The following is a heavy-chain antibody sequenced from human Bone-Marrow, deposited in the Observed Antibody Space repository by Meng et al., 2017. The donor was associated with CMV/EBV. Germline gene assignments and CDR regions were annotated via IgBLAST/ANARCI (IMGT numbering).Heavy chain of an antibody. Sequence: GESLKISCAASGFTFSSYWMSWVRQAPGKGLEWVANIKQDGSEKYYVDSVKGRFTISRDNSKNTLYLQMNSLRAEDTAVYYCAKDRGSSSWDYLRHSDYWGQGTLVTVSS. D-gene: IGHD6-13*01. J-gene: IGHJ4*02. CDR3: AKDRGSSSWDYLRHSDY. CDR1: GFTFSSYW. CDR2: IKQDGSEK. V-gene: IGHV3-7*01.